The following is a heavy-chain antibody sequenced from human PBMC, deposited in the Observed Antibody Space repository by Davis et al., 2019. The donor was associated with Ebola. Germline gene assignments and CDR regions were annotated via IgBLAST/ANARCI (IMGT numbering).Heavy chain of an antibody. Sequence: SETLSLTCTVSGGSISSHYWSWIRQPPGKGLEWIGRIYTSGSTNYNPSLKSRVTMSVDTSKNQFSLKLTSVTAADTAVYYCARGPYYYGTSREPYEYWGQGILITVSS. J-gene: IGHJ4*02. CDR3: ARGPYYYGTSREPYEY. CDR2: IYTSGST. D-gene: IGHD3-10*01. V-gene: IGHV4-4*07. CDR1: GGSISSHY.